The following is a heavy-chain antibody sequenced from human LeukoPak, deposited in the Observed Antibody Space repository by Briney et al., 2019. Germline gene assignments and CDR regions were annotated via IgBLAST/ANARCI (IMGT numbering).Heavy chain of an antibody. CDR2: INPSGGST. J-gene: IGHJ2*01. CDR1: GYTFTSYY. Sequence: ASVKVSCKASGYTFTSYYMHWVRQAPGQGLEWMGIINPSGGSTSYAQKFQGRVTITADESTSTAYMELSSLRSEDTAVYYCASHPYPDLYFDLWGRGTLVTVSS. CDR3: ASHPYPDLYFDL. V-gene: IGHV1-46*01.